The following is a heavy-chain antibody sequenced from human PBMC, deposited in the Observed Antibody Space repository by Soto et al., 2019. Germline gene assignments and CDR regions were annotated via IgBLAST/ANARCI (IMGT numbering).Heavy chain of an antibody. J-gene: IGHJ4*02. D-gene: IGHD2-15*01. CDR1: GFTFSSYG. V-gene: IGHV3-33*01. CDR2: IWYVGSNK. Sequence: GGALRLSCAASGFTFSSYGMHWVRQAPGKGLEWVAVIWYVGSNKYYADSVKGRFTISRDNSKNTLYLQMNSLRAEDTAVYYCAREGTYCSGGSCYPHFDYWGQGTLVTVSS. CDR3: AREGTYCSGGSCYPHFDY.